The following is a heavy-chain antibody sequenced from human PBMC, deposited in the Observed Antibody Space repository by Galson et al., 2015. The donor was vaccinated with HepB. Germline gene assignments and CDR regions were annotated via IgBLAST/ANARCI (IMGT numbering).Heavy chain of an antibody. CDR2: VSPGDSNT. V-gene: IGHV5-51*01. D-gene: IGHD1-26*01. J-gene: IGHJ6*02. CDR3: ARHPPGGRGMDV. Sequence: QSGAEVKQPGESLKISCKGSGYYFTSYWIAWVRQIPGKGLEWMGLVSPGDSNTRYSPSFQGQVTISADKSISTAYLQWSSLKASDTAMYYCARHPPGGRGMDVWGQGTTVTVSS. CDR1: GYYFTSYW.